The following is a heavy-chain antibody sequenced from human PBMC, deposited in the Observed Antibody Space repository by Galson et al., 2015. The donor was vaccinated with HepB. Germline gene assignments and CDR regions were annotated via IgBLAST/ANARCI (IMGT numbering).Heavy chain of an antibody. V-gene: IGHV4-39*01. J-gene: IGHJ4*02. CDR2: FYYTGNT. D-gene: IGHD2-2*01. CDR3: ARHESESKTYAADN. Sequence: CTVPGGSISSSSYYWGWLRQPPGKGLEWIGSFYYTGNTHYNPSLKSRVTISGDTSKNQFSLKLNSVTAADTAVYYCARHESESKTYAADNWGQGTLVTVSS. CDR1: GGSISSSSYY.